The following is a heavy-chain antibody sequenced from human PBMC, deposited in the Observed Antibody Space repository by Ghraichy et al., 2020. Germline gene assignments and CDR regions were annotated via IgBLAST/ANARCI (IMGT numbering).Heavy chain of an antibody. J-gene: IGHJ3*02. CDR1: GFTFSSYA. CDR2: ISGSGGST. CDR3: AKDRGYSSGWYRDAFDI. D-gene: IGHD6-19*01. V-gene: IGHV3-23*01. Sequence: LSLTCAASGFTFSSYAMSWVRQAPGKGLEWVSAISGSGGSTYYADSVKGRFTISRDNSKNTLYLQMNSLRAEDTAVYYCAKDRGYSSGWYRDAFDIWGQGTMVTVSS.